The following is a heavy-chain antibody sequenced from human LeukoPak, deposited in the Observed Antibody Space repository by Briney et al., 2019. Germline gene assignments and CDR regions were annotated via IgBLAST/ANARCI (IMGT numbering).Heavy chain of an antibody. CDR3: VRVAAGHSVNYFDS. Sequence: GGSLRLSCAASGFTFSSYDMNWVRQAPGKGLEWLSYISSSSKNIYYAESVEGRFTISRDNAKNSMYLQMNSLRDEDTAMYYCVRVAAGHSVNYFDSWGQGTLVTVSS. CDR1: GFTFSSYD. J-gene: IGHJ4*02. V-gene: IGHV3-48*02. D-gene: IGHD4-23*01. CDR2: ISSSSKNI.